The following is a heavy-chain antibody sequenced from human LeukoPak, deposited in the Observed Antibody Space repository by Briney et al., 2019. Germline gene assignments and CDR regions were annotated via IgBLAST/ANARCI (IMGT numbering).Heavy chain of an antibody. J-gene: IGHJ4*02. V-gene: IGHV1-2*02. Sequence: ASVKVSCKASGYTFTGYYMHWVRQAPGQGLEWMGWINPNSGGTNYAQKFQGRVTMTRDTSISTTYMELSRLRSDDTAVYYCARGARKVPAAYFDYWGQGTLVTVSS. CDR2: INPNSGGT. CDR3: ARGARKVPAAYFDY. D-gene: IGHD2-2*01. CDR1: GYTFTGYY.